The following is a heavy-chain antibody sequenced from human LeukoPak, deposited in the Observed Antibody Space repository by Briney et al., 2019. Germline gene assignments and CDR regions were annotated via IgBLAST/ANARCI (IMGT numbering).Heavy chain of an antibody. CDR1: GFTFSDYY. Sequence: GGSLRLSCAASGFTFSDYYMSWIRQAPGKGLEWVSSISSSSSYVYYADSVKGRFTISRDNAKNSLYLQMNSLRAEDTAVYYCARGAPQSYYYDSSGYESGAFDIWGQGTMVTVSS. V-gene: IGHV3-11*06. CDR3: ARGAPQSYYYDSSGYESGAFDI. J-gene: IGHJ3*02. CDR2: ISSSSSYV. D-gene: IGHD3-22*01.